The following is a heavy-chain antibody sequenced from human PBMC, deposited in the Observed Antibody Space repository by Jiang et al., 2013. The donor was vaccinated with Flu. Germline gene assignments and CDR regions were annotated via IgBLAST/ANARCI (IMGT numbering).Heavy chain of an antibody. Sequence: VQLVESGAEVKKSGESLKISCKGSGYTFNSYWIGWVRQMPGKGLEWMGIIYPVDSDTRYNPSFEGQVTISVDKSINTVYLQWTSLKASDTAMYYCARHPWNPGPFDYWGQGTQVTVSS. V-gene: IGHV5-51*01. CDR3: ARHPWNPGPFDY. CDR1: GYTFNSYW. D-gene: IGHD1-1*01. J-gene: IGHJ4*02. CDR2: IYPVDSDT.